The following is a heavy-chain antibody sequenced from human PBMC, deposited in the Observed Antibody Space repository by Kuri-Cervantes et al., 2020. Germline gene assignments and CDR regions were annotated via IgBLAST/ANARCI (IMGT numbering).Heavy chain of an antibody. V-gene: IGHV3-53*01. J-gene: IGHJ3*02. D-gene: IGHD2-21*02. CDR1: GFAFSNHA. CDR3: ARAGDWDAFDI. Sequence: GGSLRLSCAASGFAFSNHAMHWVRQAPGKGLEWVSVIYSGGSTYYADSVKGRFTISRDNSKNTLYLQMNSLRAEDTAVYYCARAGDWDAFDIWGQGTMVTVSS. CDR2: IYSGGST.